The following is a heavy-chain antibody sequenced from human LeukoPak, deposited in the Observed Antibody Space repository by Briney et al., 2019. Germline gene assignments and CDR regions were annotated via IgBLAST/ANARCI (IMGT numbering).Heavy chain of an antibody. Sequence: GGSLRLSCAASGFTVSSNYMSWVRQAPGKGLEWVSVIYSGGSTYYADSVKGRFTISRDNSKNTLYLQMNSLRAEDTAVYYCAKVDLDTVMVYYFDYWGQGTLVTVSS. V-gene: IGHV3-53*01. J-gene: IGHJ4*02. D-gene: IGHD5-18*01. CDR2: IYSGGST. CDR1: GFTVSSNY. CDR3: AKVDLDTVMVYYFDY.